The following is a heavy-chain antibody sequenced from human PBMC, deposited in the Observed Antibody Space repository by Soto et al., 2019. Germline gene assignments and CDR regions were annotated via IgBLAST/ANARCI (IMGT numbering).Heavy chain of an antibody. CDR2: ISYDGNNK. CDR3: AKDRTLGAATGGMDV. Sequence: QVQLVESGGGVVQPGRSLRLSCAASGFTFSSYGMYWVRQAPGKGLEWVAVISYDGNNKYYGDSVKGRFTISRDNSKNTLDLQMNSLRPEDTAIYYCAKDRTLGAATGGMDVWGQGTTVTVSS. CDR1: GFTFSSYG. V-gene: IGHV3-30*18. J-gene: IGHJ6*02. D-gene: IGHD6-13*01.